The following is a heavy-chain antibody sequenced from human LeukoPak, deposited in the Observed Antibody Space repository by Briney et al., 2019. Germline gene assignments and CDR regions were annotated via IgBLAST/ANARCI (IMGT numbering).Heavy chain of an antibody. Sequence: RGSLRLSCAASGFTFSSYAMSWVRQAPGKGLEWVSAISGSGGSTYYADSVKGRFTISRDNSKNTLYLQMNSLRAEDTAVYYCARARAYDSSGYYPNYYYYYMDVWGKGTTVTISS. CDR3: ARARAYDSSGYYPNYYYYYMDV. D-gene: IGHD3-22*01. J-gene: IGHJ6*03. V-gene: IGHV3-23*01. CDR2: ISGSGGST. CDR1: GFTFSSYA.